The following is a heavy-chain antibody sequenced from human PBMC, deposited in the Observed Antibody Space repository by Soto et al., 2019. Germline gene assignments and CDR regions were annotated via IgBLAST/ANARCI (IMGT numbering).Heavy chain of an antibody. CDR3: ARGLYSDMLTGPFEY. CDR2: IYYSGST. Sequence: PSETLSLTCAVSGCSIRSYYWSWIRQPPGKGLEWIGYIYYSGSTNYNPSLKSRATISVDTSKNQFSLKLSSVTAADTAVYYCARGLYSDMLTGPFEYWGQGTLVTFSS. J-gene: IGHJ4*02. CDR1: GCSIRSYY. V-gene: IGHV4-59*01. D-gene: IGHD3-9*01.